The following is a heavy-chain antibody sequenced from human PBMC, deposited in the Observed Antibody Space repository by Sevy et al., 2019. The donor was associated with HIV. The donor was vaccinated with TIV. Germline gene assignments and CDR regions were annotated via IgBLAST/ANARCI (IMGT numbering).Heavy chain of an antibody. CDR3: ARRRGQSPVDWYLDL. CDR1: GYSFTSYW. D-gene: IGHD3-10*01. V-gene: IGHV5-51*01. Sequence: GESLKISCKGSGYSFTSYWIGWVRQMPGKGLEWMGIIYPGASDTRYSPSFQGQVTTSADKSISTAYLQWSSLKASDTAMYYCARRRGQSPVDWYLDLWGRGTLVTVSS. CDR2: IYPGASDT. J-gene: IGHJ2*01.